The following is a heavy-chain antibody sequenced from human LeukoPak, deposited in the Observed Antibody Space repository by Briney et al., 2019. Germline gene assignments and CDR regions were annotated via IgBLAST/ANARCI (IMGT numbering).Heavy chain of an antibody. CDR3: VKDRTGTYTLDY. J-gene: IGHJ4*02. CDR1: GFTFSNYG. Sequence: QPGRSLRLSCAATGFTFSNYGIHWGRQAPGKGLEWVAFISDDGSRQHYADSVKGRFTISRDNSKNTLNLQMNSLRAEDTAVYYCVKDRTGTYTLDYWGQGTLVTVSS. D-gene: IGHD3-10*01. V-gene: IGHV3-30*18. CDR2: ISDDGSRQ.